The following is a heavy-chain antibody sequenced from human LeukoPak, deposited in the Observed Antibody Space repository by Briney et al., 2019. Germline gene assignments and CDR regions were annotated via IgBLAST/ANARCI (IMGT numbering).Heavy chain of an antibody. CDR3: ARVLGRSNQWLNY. CDR2: INPNSGGT. CDR1: GYTFTGYY. D-gene: IGHD6-19*01. Sequence: GASVKVSCKASGYTFTGYYMHWVRQAPGQGLEWMGWINPNSGGTNYAQKIQGWVTMTRDTSISTAYMELSRLRSDDTAVYYCARVLGRSNQWLNYWGQGTLVTVSS. J-gene: IGHJ4*02. V-gene: IGHV1-2*04.